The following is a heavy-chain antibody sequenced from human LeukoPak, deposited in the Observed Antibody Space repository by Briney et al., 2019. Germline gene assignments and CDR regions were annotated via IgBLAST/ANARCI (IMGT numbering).Heavy chain of an antibody. CDR1: GFTFSSYT. Sequence: GGSLRLSCSASGFTFSSYTMSWVRQAPGKGLEWVSSISGRSTYIFYADSVKGRCTISRDNAKYSLSLQTNSLRAEDTAVYYWARGLGTTVTNEYYYDSSGYYDGGLDYWGQGTLVTVSS. D-gene: IGHD3-22*01. CDR3: ARGLGTTVTNEYYYDSSGYYDGGLDY. V-gene: IGHV3-21*01. CDR2: ISGRSTYI. J-gene: IGHJ4*02.